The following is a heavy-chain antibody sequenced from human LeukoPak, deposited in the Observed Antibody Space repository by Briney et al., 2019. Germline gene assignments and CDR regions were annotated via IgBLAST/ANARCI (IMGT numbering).Heavy chain of an antibody. CDR1: GFTLSSYA. V-gene: IGHV3-30*04. Sequence: GGSLRLSCAASGFTLSSYAMHWVRQAPGNGLEWVAVISYDGSNKYYADSVKGRFTISRDNSKNTLYLQMNSLRAEDTAVYYCAGSIAAAGEPYFDYWGQGTLVTVSS. J-gene: IGHJ4*02. CDR3: AGSIAAAGEPYFDY. D-gene: IGHD6-13*01. CDR2: ISYDGSNK.